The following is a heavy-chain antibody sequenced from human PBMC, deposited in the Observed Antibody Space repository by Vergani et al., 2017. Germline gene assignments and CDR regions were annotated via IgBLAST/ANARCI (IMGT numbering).Heavy chain of an antibody. J-gene: IGHJ3*02. Sequence: QVQLVQSGAEVKKPGASVKVSCKVSGYTLTELSMYWVRQAPGKGLEWMGGFDPEDGETIYAQKLQGRVTMTTDTSTSTAYMGLRSLRSDDTAVYYCARKYYYDSSGPWAFDIWGQGTMVTVSS. D-gene: IGHD3-22*01. V-gene: IGHV1-24*01. CDR1: GYTLTELS. CDR2: FDPEDGET. CDR3: ARKYYYDSSGPWAFDI.